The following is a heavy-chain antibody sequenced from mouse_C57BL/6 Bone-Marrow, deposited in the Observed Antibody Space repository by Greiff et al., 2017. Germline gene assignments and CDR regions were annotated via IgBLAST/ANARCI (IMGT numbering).Heavy chain of an antibody. J-gene: IGHJ1*03. Sequence: VKLMESGPGILQSSQTLSLTCSFPGFSLSTSGMGVSWIRQPSGKGLEWLAHVYWDDDKRYNPSLKCQLTITTDTSRNQVFLKITSVDTADTATYYCARRGDYGSSHWYFDVWGTGTTVTVSS. CDR2: VYWDDDK. V-gene: IGHV8-12*01. CDR1: GFSLSTSGMG. D-gene: IGHD1-1*01. CDR3: ARRGDYGSSHWYFDV.